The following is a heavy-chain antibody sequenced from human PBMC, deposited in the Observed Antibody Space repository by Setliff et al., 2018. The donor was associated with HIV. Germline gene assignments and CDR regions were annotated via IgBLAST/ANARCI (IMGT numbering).Heavy chain of an antibody. CDR3: VRHGYYYDFIDI. CDR1: GGSFSGYY. CDR2: IYTSGST. J-gene: IGHJ3*02. D-gene: IGHD3-22*01. V-gene: IGHV4-4*09. Sequence: SETLSLTCAVYGGSFSGYYWSWIRQPPGKGLEWIGYIYTSGSTNFNPSLKSRVTLSIDTSKNQFSLNLTSMTAADTDVYFCVRHGYYYDFIDIWGQGTVVTVSS.